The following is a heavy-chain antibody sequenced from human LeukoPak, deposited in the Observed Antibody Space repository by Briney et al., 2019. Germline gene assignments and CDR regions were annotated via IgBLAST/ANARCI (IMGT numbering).Heavy chain of an antibody. CDR2: ISSSSSTI. CDR3: ARDGGGNPNPPYYYYGMDV. Sequence: GGSLRLSCAASGFTFSSYSMNWVRQAPGKGLEWVSYISSSSSTIYYADSVRGRFTISRDNAKNSLYLQMNSLRDEDTAVYYCARDGGGNPNPPYYYYGMDVWGQGTTVTVSS. V-gene: IGHV3-48*02. CDR1: GFTFSSYS. J-gene: IGHJ6*02. D-gene: IGHD4-23*01.